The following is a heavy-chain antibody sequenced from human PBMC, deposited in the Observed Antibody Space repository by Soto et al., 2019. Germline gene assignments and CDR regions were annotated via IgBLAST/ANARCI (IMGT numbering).Heavy chain of an antibody. Sequence: EVQLVESGGGLVQPGGSLRLSCAASGFTFSSYWMHWVRQAPGKGLVWVSRINHDESSSTYVDSVRGRFTISRDNAKNTLYLQMNSLRAEDKAVYYGARRRPLSGLAYWGQGTLVTVSS. V-gene: IGHV3-74*01. D-gene: IGHD1-26*01. CDR1: GFTFSSYW. J-gene: IGHJ4*02. CDR2: INHDESSS. CDR3: ARRRPLSGLAY.